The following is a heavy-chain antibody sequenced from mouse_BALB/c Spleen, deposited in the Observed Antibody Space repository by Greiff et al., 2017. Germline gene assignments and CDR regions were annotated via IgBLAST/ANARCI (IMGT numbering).Heavy chain of an antibody. J-gene: IGHJ2*01. CDR1: GYTFTSYW. Sequence: LQQPGAELVKPGAPVKLSCKASGYTFTSYWMNWVKQRPGRGLEWIGRIDPSDSETHYNQKFKDKATLTVDKSSSTAYIQLSSLTSEDSAVYYCARGYYGSSSDYFDYWGQGTTLTVSS. D-gene: IGHD1-1*01. CDR2: IDPSDSET. CDR3: ARGYYGSSSDYFDY. V-gene: IGHV1-69*02.